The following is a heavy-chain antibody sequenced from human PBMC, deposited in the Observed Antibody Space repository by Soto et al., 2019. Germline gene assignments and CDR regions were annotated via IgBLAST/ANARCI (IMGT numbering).Heavy chain of an antibody. J-gene: IGHJ6*02. Sequence: SVKVSFKASGFTFTISAVQWGRQSRGQRLEWIGWIVVGSGNKNYAQKFKERVTITRDMSTSTAYMEMSSLRSEETAVYYCAEVGGTGTFKGMDVWGQRTTVTVSS. V-gene: IGHV1-58*01. CDR2: IVVGSGNK. CDR1: GFTFTISA. D-gene: IGHD1-1*01. CDR3: AEVGGTGTFKGMDV.